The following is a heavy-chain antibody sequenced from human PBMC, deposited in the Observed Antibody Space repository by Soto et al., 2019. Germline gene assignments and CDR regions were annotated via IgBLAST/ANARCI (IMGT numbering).Heavy chain of an antibody. CDR1: GFTFSSYW. CDR3: ARVSREVVPAAIDY. V-gene: IGHV3-74*01. CDR2: INSDGSST. D-gene: IGHD2-2*01. J-gene: IGHJ4*02. Sequence: SLRLSCAASGFTFSSYWIRWVRQAPGKGLVWVSRINSDGSSTTYADSVKGRFTISRDNAKNTLYLQMTSLRAEDTAVYYCARVSREVVPAAIDYWGQGTLVTVSS.